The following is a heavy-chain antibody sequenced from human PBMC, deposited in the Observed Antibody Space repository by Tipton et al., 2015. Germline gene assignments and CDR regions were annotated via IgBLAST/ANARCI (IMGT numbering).Heavy chain of an antibody. D-gene: IGHD5-12*01. J-gene: IGHJ2*01. Sequence: SLRLSCAASGFSVRSKSMSWVRQAPGKGLEWVSILYNDGRTNYADPVKGRVTTSRDNAKNSLYLQMNSLRAEDTALYYCAKRSADSGYDADWYFDIWGRGTLVTVSS. CDR1: GFSVRSKS. CDR3: AKRSADSGYDADWYFDI. CDR2: LYNDGRT. V-gene: IGHV3-53*05.